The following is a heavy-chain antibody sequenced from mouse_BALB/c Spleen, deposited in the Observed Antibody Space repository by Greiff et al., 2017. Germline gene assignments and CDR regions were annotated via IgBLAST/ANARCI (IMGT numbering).Heavy chain of an antibody. V-gene: IGHV2-5-1*01. CDR1: GFSLTSYG. CDR2: IWRGGST. J-gene: IGHJ2*01. Sequence: VQLVESGPSLVQPSQSLSITCTVSGFSLTSYGVHWVRQSPGKGLEWLGVIWRGGSTDYNAAFMSRLSITKDNSKSQVFFKMNSLQADDTAIYYCAKNYGSRNYFDYWGQGTTLTVSS. D-gene: IGHD1-1*01. CDR3: AKNYGSRNYFDY.